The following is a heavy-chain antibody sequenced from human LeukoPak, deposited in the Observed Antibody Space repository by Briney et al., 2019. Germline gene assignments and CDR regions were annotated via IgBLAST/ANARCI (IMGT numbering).Heavy chain of an antibody. Sequence: GGSLRLSCAASGFTFSSYEMNWVRQAPGKGLEWVSYISSSGSTIYYADSVKGRFTISRDNAKNSLYLQMNSLRAEDTALYYCASGGIYYGAAFDFWGQGTLVTVSS. CDR1: GFTFSSYE. D-gene: IGHD1-26*01. CDR3: ASGGIYYGAAFDF. CDR2: ISSSGSTI. V-gene: IGHV3-48*03. J-gene: IGHJ4*02.